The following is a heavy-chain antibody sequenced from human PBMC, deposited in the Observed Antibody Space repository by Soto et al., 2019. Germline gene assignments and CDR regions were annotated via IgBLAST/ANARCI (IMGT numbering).Heavy chain of an antibody. J-gene: IGHJ4*02. V-gene: IGHV1-69*08. CDR1: GGTFSSYT. CDR2: IIPILGIA. D-gene: IGHD2-21*02. CDR3: ARDMCVCGGDCYSLDY. Sequence: QVQLVQSGAEVKKPGSSVKVSCKASGGTFSSYTISWVRQAPGQGLEWMGRIIPILGIANYAQKFQGRVTITADKSTSTAYMELSSLRSEDTAVYYCARDMCVCGGDCYSLDYWGQGTLVTVSS.